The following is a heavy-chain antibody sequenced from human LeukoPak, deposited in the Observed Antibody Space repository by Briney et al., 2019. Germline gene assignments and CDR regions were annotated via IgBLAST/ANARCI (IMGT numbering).Heavy chain of an antibody. V-gene: IGHV3-53*01. D-gene: IGHD4-17*01. CDR2: IYSGGST. CDR1: GFTFSSYW. Sequence: GGSLRLSCAASGFTFSSYWMSWVRQAPGKGLECISVIYSGGSTDYADSVKGRLTISRDNSKNTLYLQMNSLRAEDTAVYYCARVVDHDYGDYYLDYWGQGTLVTVSS. CDR3: ARVVDHDYGDYYLDY. J-gene: IGHJ4*02.